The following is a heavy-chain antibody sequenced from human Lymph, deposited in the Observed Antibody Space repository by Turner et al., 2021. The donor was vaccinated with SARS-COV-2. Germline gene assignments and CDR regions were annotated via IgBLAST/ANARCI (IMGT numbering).Heavy chain of an antibody. CDR1: AFTFSSYG. V-gene: IGHV3-30*18. D-gene: IGHD3-9*01. CDR3: AKGGFYDILTGYSNFDY. Sequence: QLFASGGGVVQPGRSLILSCAASAFTFSSYGMHWFRQAPGKGVEGVAVKSYDGSNKDYADSVKGRVTSSRDNSKNTLYLQMNSLRAEDTAVYYCAKGGFYDILTGYSNFDYWGQGTLVTVSS. J-gene: IGHJ4*02. CDR2: KSYDGSNK.